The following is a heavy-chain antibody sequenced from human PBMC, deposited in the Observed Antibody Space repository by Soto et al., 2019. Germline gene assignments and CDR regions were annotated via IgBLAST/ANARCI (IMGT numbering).Heavy chain of an antibody. D-gene: IGHD3-10*01. CDR1: GASITGGYY. CDR3: ARTVMSRGIILRDY. Sequence: SDTLSLTCTVSGASITGGYYWPLIGQVPEKGLAWIGYMSSSVNSYYNPSLQSRVTISLDPSKSQFSLNLTSVTAADTAFYYCARTVMSRGIILRDYWGQGILVTVS. CDR2: MSSSVNS. V-gene: IGHV4-31*03. J-gene: IGHJ4*02.